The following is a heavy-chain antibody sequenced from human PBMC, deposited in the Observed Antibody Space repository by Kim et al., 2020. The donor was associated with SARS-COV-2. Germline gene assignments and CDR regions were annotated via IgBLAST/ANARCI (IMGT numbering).Heavy chain of an antibody. V-gene: IGHV3-30*04. CDR1: GFTFSSHA. D-gene: IGHD1-1*01. CDR2: ISYDGPHK. J-gene: IGHJ4*02. Sequence: GGSLRLSCAASGFTFSSHAMHWVRQAPGKGLEWVAVISYDGPHKYYTDSVKCRFTISRDNSKNTLYLQMNSLRGEDTAVYYCVRGAAATGTYYFDYWGQGTLVTVSS. CDR3: VRGAAATGTYYFDY.